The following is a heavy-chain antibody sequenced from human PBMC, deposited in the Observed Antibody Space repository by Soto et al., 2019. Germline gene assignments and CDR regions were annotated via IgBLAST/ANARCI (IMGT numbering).Heavy chain of an antibody. Sequence: AETLSLTCTVSGSSLSSYYWSWIRQPPGKGLEWIGYVYYSGTTNYNPSLKSRVTISVDTSKNQFSLKLSSVTAADTAVYYCARVRNTLFGVVIADDYYGMAVWGQGTTVTVSS. CDR2: VYYSGTT. J-gene: IGHJ6*02. CDR1: GSSLSSYY. D-gene: IGHD3-3*01. CDR3: ARVRNTLFGVVIADDYYGMAV. V-gene: IGHV4-59*01.